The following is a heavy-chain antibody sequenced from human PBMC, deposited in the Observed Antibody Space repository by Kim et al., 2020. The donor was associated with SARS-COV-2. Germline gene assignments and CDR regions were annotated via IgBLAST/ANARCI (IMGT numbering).Heavy chain of an antibody. CDR2: IWYDGSNK. Sequence: GGSLRLSCAASGFTFSSYGMHWVRQAPGKGLEWVAVIWYDGSNKYYADSVKGRFTISRDNSKNTLYLQMNSLRAEDTAVYYCARDFIVAYDSSGYYSYTPFDYWGQGTLVTVSS. CDR1: GFTFSSYG. J-gene: IGHJ4*02. V-gene: IGHV3-33*01. D-gene: IGHD3-22*01. CDR3: ARDFIVAYDSSGYYSYTPFDY.